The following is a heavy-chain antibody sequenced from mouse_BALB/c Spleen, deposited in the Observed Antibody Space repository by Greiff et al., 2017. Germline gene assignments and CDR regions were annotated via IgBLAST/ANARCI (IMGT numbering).Heavy chain of an antibody. CDR2: ISSGGGST. V-gene: IGHV5-12-1*01. J-gene: IGHJ2*01. D-gene: IGHD2-14*01. CDR1: GFAFSSYD. CDR3: ARDYRYDGYYFDY. Sequence: EVMLVESGGGLVKPGGSLKLSCAASGFAFSSYDMSWVRQTPEKRLEWVAYISSGGGSTYYPDTVKGRFTISRDNPKNTLFLQMTSLRSEDTAMYYCARDYRYDGYYFDYWGQGTTLTVSS.